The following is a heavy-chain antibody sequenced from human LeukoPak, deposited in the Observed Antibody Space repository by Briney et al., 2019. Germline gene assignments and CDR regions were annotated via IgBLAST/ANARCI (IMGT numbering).Heavy chain of an antibody. D-gene: IGHD3-9*01. Sequence: SETLSLTCDVYGGSLSPYYWTWIRQPPGKGLEWIGEIDHGGSTTYNPSLKRRATLSLDKSKNQVFLKMNSVTAADTAVYYCARGGPTYYDILTGYYVRFDYWGQGTLVTVSS. CDR3: ARGGPTYYDILTGYYVRFDY. CDR1: GGSLSPYY. V-gene: IGHV4-34*01. CDR2: IDHGGST. J-gene: IGHJ4*02.